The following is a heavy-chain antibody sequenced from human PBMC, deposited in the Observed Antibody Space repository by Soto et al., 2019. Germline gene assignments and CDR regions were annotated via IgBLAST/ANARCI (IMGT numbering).Heavy chain of an antibody. CDR3: TRRGDS. V-gene: IGHV3-48*01. D-gene: IGHD3-10*01. J-gene: IGHJ4*02. CDR2: IVASSSAV. Sequence: VQLVESGGGLVQPGGSLRLSCAASGFNIGGDYMNWVRQAPGKGLEWIAHIVASSSAVFYAESVKGRFSISRDNARNSLYLQMDSLRAEDTGVYYCTRRGDSWGQGTLVTVYS. CDR1: GFNIGGDY.